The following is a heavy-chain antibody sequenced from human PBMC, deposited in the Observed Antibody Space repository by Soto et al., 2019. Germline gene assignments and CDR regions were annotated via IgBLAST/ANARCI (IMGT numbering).Heavy chain of an antibody. CDR2: TYYRSKWYN. CDR1: GDSVSSNSAA. V-gene: IGHV6-1*01. CDR3: ARTSRRITIFGVVIIPFDY. J-gene: IGHJ4*02. D-gene: IGHD3-3*01. Sequence: PSQTLSLTCAISGDSVSSNSAAWNWIRQSPSRGLEWLGRTYYRSKWYNDYAVSVKSRITINPDTSKNQFSLQLNSVTPEDTAVYYCARTSRRITIFGVVIIPFDYWGQGTLVTVS.